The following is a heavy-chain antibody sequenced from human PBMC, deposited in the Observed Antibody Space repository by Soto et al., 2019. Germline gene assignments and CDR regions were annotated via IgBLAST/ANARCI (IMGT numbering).Heavy chain of an antibody. Sequence: EVQLLDSGGGLVQPGGSLRLSCAASGFTFSNYAMSWVRQAPGKGLEWVSGVGGSGDSTYYADSVKGRFTISRDNSKDTLYLQMNSLRAEDTAVYYCAKSPLGYCSGGSCYPPHSFDYCGQGTLVTVSS. CDR2: VGGSGDST. CDR1: GFTFSNYA. CDR3: AKSPLGYCSGGSCYPPHSFDY. V-gene: IGHV3-23*01. D-gene: IGHD2-15*01. J-gene: IGHJ4*02.